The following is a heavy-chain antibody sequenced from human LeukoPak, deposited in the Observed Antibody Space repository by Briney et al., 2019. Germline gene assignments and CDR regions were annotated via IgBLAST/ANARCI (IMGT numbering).Heavy chain of an antibody. CDR2: ISSSGSTI. CDR3: ARGGEDGYNSHFDY. J-gene: IGHJ4*02. D-gene: IGHD5-24*01. CDR1: GFTFSDYY. Sequence: GGSLRLSCAASGFTFSDYYMIWIRQAPGKGREWVSYISSSGSTIYYAHSVKGRFTISRDNAKNSLYLQTNSLRAEDTAVYYCARGGEDGYNSHFDYWGQGTLVTVSS. V-gene: IGHV3-11*04.